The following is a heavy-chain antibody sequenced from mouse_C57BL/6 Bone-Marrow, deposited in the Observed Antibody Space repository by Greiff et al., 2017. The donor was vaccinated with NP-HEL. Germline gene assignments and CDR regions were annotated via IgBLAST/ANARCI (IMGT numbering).Heavy chain of an antibody. J-gene: IGHJ4*01. D-gene: IGHD4-1*02. CDR2: ICGGGRT. V-gene: IGHV2-9*01. CDR3: AKHTTGRDYAMDY. Sequence: VKLVESGPGLVAPSQSLPITCTASGLSLTSYGVAWVRQPPGKGLEWLGVICGGGRTNYNSALMSRLSISKDNSKSQVFFNMNSLQTDDTPMYYCAKHTTGRDYAMDYWGQGASVTVSS. CDR1: GLSLTSYG.